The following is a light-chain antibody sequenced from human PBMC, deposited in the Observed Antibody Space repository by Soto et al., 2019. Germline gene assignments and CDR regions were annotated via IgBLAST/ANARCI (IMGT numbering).Light chain of an antibody. CDR2: AAS. CDR3: QQYSSSRT. Sequence: EIVLTQSPGTLSLSPGESATLSCRASQSVSSSYFTWYQQKPGQAPRLLIYAASNRATGIPDRFSGSGSGTDFTLTITRLEPEDFAMYYCQQYSSSRTFGQGTKVDIK. J-gene: IGKJ1*01. V-gene: IGKV3-20*01. CDR1: QSVSSSY.